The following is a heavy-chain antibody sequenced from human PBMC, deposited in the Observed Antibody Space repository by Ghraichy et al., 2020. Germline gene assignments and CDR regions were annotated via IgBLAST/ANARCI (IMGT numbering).Heavy chain of an antibody. Sequence: SETLSLTCTVSGGSISSYYWSWIRQPPGKGLEWIGYIYYSGSTNYNPSLKSRVTISVDTSKNQFSLKLSSVTAADTAVYYCARVDLRRGSSFDYWGQGTLVTVSS. CDR3: ARVDLRRGSSFDY. V-gene: IGHV4-59*01. J-gene: IGHJ4*02. CDR2: IYYSGST. CDR1: GGSISSYY. D-gene: IGHD1-26*01.